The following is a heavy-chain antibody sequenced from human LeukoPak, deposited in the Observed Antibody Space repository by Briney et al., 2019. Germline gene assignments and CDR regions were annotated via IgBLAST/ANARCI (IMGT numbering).Heavy chain of an antibody. CDR3: VRVNWSDGDNWFDP. V-gene: IGHV1-18*01. CDR1: GYIFTSYG. Sequence: ASVKVSCKASGYIFTSYGITWVRQAPGEGLEWMGWISGYNDGAKYAQKFQGRVTMTTDTSTRTAYMELRSLRSDDTAVYYCVRVNWSDGDNWFDPWGQGTLVTVSS. J-gene: IGHJ5*02. D-gene: IGHD1-1*01. CDR2: ISGYNDGA.